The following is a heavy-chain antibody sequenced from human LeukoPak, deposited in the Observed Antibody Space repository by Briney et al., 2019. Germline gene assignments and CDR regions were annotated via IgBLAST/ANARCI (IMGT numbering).Heavy chain of an antibody. Sequence: PSETLSLTCTVSGYSISSGYYWGWIRQPPGKGLEWIGSIYHSGSTNYNPSLKSRVTISVDTSKNQFSLKLSSVTAADTAVYYCARGYVAPKAAAGVRRSYYYMDVWGKGTTVTVSS. D-gene: IGHD6-13*01. CDR2: IYHSGST. CDR3: ARGYVAPKAAAGVRRSYYYMDV. V-gene: IGHV4-38-2*02. CDR1: GYSISSGYY. J-gene: IGHJ6*03.